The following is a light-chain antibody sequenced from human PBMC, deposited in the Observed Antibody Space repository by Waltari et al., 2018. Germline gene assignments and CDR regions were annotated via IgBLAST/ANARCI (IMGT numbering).Light chain of an antibody. CDR3: QKYNSAPFT. CDR2: GAS. J-gene: IGKJ3*01. Sequence: DIQLTQSPSSLSASVGDRGTITCRASQAINNFLAWYQQKPGKRPRFLIYGASTLQTGVPSRFSGSGSGTDFTLSIDSLQPEDVATYYCQKYNSAPFTFGPGTKVDLK. CDR1: QAINNF. V-gene: IGKV1-27*01.